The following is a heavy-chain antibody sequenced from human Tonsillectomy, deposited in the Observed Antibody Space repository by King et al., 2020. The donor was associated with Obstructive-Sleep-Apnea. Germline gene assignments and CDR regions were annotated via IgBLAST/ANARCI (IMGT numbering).Heavy chain of an antibody. CDR2: IHYTWST. J-gene: IGHJ3*02. D-gene: IGHD2-21*02. CDR3: ARPAYCGGDCYSYGAFDI. V-gene: IGHV4-39*07. CDR1: GGSLSSTTYY. Sequence: QLQESGPGLVRPSETLSLACTVSGGSLSSTTYYWGWIRQPPGKGLEWIGSIHYTWSTYYNPSLKSRVTVSVDTSKNQFSLRLSSVTAADTAVYYCARPAYCGGDCYSYGAFDIWGQGTMVTVSS.